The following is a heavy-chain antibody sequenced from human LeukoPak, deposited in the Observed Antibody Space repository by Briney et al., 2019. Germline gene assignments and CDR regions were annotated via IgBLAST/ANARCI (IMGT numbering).Heavy chain of an antibody. CDR3: ARGTTVKDYYYYYYMDV. CDR1: GGSFSGYY. V-gene: IGHV4-34*01. J-gene: IGHJ6*03. D-gene: IGHD4-11*01. Sequence: SETLSLTCAVYGGSFSGYYWSWIRQPPGKGLEWIGEINHSGSTNYNPSLKSRVTISVDTSKNQFSLKLSSVTAADTAVYYCARGTTVKDYYYYYYMDVWGKGTTVTVSS. CDR2: INHSGST.